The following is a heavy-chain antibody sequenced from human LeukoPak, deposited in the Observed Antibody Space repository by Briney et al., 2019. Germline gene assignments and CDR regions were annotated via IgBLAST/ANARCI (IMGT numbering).Heavy chain of an antibody. CDR3: AKDRSYYDFWSALWGIGY. Sequence: PGGSLRLSCAASGFTFSSYAMSWVRQAPGKGLEWVSAISGSGGSTYYADSVKGRFTISRDNSKNTLYLQMNSLRAEDTAVYYCAKDRSYYDFWSALWGIGYWGQGTLVTVSS. CDR1: GFTFSSYA. V-gene: IGHV3-23*01. J-gene: IGHJ4*02. D-gene: IGHD3-3*01. CDR2: ISGSGGST.